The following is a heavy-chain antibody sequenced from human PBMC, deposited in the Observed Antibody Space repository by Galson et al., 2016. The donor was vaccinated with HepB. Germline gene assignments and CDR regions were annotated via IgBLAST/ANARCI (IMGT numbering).Heavy chain of an antibody. CDR3: ASVYYYDGSGHYDRVC. V-gene: IGHV3-23*01. CDR1: GFTLNSFA. Sequence: SLRLSCAASGFTLNSFAMSWVRQAPGKGLEWVSAINGGSAHYADSVQGRFTISRDTSKNTLYLEMNSLRAEDTAIYYCASVYYYDGSGHYDRVCWGQGTLVTVSS. CDR2: INGGSA. D-gene: IGHD3-22*01. J-gene: IGHJ4*02.